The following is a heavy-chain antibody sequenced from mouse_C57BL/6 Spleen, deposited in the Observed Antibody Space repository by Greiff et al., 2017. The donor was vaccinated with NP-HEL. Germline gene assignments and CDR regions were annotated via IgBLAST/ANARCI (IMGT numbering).Heavy chain of an antibody. CDR1: GYAFSSYW. V-gene: IGHV1-80*01. J-gene: IGHJ3*01. CDR2: IYPGDGDT. D-gene: IGHD4-1*01. CDR3: ARDELGDGGFAY. Sequence: QVQLQQSGAELVKPGASVKISCKASGYAFSSYWMNWVKQRPGKGLEWIGQIYPGDGDTNYNGKFKGKATLTADKSSSTTYMQLSSVTSEDSAVYFGARDELGDGGFAYWGQGTLVTVSA.